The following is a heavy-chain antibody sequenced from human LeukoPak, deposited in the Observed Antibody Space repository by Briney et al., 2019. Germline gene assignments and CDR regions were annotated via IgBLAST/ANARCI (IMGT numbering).Heavy chain of an antibody. CDR3: ARSPYYYDSSGYYGDVDY. D-gene: IGHD3-22*01. J-gene: IGHJ4*02. CDR2: ISGDGGST. Sequence: QPGGSLRLSCAASGFTFDDYAMHWVRHAPGKGLEWVSLISGDGGSTYYADSVKGRFTISRDNSKNSLYLRMNSLRTEDTALYYCARSPYYYDSSGYYGDVDYWGQGTLVTVSS. V-gene: IGHV3-43*02. CDR1: GFTFDDYA.